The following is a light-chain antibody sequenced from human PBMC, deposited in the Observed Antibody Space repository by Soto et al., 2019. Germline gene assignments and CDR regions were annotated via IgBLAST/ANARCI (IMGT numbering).Light chain of an antibody. Sequence: EIVLTQSPGTLSLSPGERATLSCRASQSVPSTFFAWYQHKPGQAPRLLIYGASSRATGVPDRFSGGGSGRVFTLTISRLEPDDFAVYYCQQYGSSPKITFGQGTRLEIK. J-gene: IGKJ5*01. CDR1: QSVPSTF. CDR2: GAS. CDR3: QQYGSSPKIT. V-gene: IGKV3-20*01.